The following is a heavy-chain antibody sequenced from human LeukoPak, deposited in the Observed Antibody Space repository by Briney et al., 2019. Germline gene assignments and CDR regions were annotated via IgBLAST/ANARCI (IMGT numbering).Heavy chain of an antibody. D-gene: IGHD1-1*01. V-gene: IGHV3-21*01. CDR2: ISSSSGYI. Sequence: PGGSLRLSCAASGFTFSDYTMNWVRQAPGKGLEWVSSISSSSGYIYCADSVRGRFTVSRDNAKNSLYLQVSALRAEDTAVYYCVREKYKWHFDYWGQGTLVTVSS. CDR3: VREKYKWHFDY. J-gene: IGHJ4*02. CDR1: GFTFSDYT.